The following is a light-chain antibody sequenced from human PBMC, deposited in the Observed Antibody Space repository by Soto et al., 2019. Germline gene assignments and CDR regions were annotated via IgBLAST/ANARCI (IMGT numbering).Light chain of an antibody. V-gene: IGKV1-39*01. J-gene: IGKJ1*01. CDR1: QTVSKF. CDR2: TTS. Sequence: IQLTQSPATLYFSALYIFALSCLASQTVSKFVNWYQQKPGKVPTLLIFTTSTLHSGVPSRFSGSGSGTEFTLTINGLQPEDLATYYCQQKYTSPRRFAEGTKVDIK. CDR3: QQKYTSPRR.